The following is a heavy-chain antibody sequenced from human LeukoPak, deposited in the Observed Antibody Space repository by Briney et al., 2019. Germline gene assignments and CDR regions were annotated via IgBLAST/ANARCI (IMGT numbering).Heavy chain of an antibody. CDR2: IYYSGST. CDR3: ARHPPSNYYDSSGYLDY. V-gene: IGHV4-39*01. J-gene: IGHJ4*02. D-gene: IGHD3-22*01. CDR1: RGSISSSSYY. Sequence: SETLSLTCTVSRGSISSSSYYWGWIRQPPGKGLEWIGSIYYSGSTYYNPSLKSRVTISVDTSKNQFSLKLSSVTAADTAVYYCARHPPSNYYDSSGYLDYWGQGTLVTVSS.